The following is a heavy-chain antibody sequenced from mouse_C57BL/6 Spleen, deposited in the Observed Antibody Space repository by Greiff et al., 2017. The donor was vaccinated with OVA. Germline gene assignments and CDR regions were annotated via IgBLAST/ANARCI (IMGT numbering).Heavy chain of an antibody. V-gene: IGHV14-1*01. CDR1: GFNIKDYY. CDR3: TTGAHYYAMDY. Sequence: VQLQQSGAELVRPGASVKLSCTASGFNIKDYYMHWVKQRPEQGLEWIGRIDPEDGDTEYAPKFQGKATMTAETSSNTAYLQLSSLTSEDTAVYYCTTGAHYYAMDYWGQGTSVTVSS. CDR2: IDPEDGDT. J-gene: IGHJ4*01.